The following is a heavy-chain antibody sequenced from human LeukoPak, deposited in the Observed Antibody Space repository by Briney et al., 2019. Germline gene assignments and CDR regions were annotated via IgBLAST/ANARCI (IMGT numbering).Heavy chain of an antibody. CDR1: GGTFSSYA. J-gene: IGHJ4*02. V-gene: IGHV1-69*13. CDR2: IIPIFGTA. D-gene: IGHD3-10*01. Sequence: SVKVSCKASGGTFSSYAISWVRQAPGQGLEWMGGIIPIFGTANYAQKFQGRVTITADESTSTAYMELSSLRSEDTAVYYCARFMGGGSGSYYPFDYWGQGTLVTVSS. CDR3: ARFMGGGSGSYYPFDY.